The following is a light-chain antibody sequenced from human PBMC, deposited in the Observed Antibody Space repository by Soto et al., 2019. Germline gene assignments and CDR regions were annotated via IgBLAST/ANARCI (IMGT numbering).Light chain of an antibody. Sequence: QTVVTQPPSASGTPGQTVTISSSGSSSNIGSNYVFWYQHLPGTAPKLLIYGNNQRPSGVPDLFSGSRSGTSASLAISGLRPEDEADYYCAVWDDSLSGVVFGGGTKLTVL. CDR3: AVWDDSLSGVV. J-gene: IGLJ3*02. CDR1: SSNIGSNY. V-gene: IGLV1-47*01. CDR2: GNN.